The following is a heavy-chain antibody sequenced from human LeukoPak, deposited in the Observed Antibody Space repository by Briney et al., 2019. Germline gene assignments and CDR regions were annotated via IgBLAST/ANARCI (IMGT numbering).Heavy chain of an antibody. CDR3: ARGGNYDSSGIFYFQH. V-gene: IGHV4-59*12. CDR1: GGSISSYY. J-gene: IGHJ1*01. D-gene: IGHD3-22*01. CDR2: ISDIGSI. Sequence: SETLSLTCTVSGGSISSYYWSWIRQPPGKGLEWIAYISDIGSINYNPSLKSRVTISLDTSKNQFSLKLSSVTAADTAVYYCARGGNYDSSGIFYFQHWGQGTLVTVSS.